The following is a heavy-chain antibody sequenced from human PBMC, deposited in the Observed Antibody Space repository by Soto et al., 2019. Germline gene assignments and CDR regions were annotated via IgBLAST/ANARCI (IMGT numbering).Heavy chain of an antibody. CDR3: AKDPLNYYDSTVAVGAQY. CDR2: ISGSGGST. CDR1: GFTFSSYA. Sequence: EVQLLESGGGLVQPGGSLRLSCAASGFTFSSYAMSWVRQAPGKGLEWVSAISGSGGSTYYADSVKGRFTISRDNSKNTLYLQMNSLRAEDTAVYYCAKDPLNYYDSTVAVGAQYWGQGTLVTVSS. J-gene: IGHJ4*02. D-gene: IGHD3-22*01. V-gene: IGHV3-23*01.